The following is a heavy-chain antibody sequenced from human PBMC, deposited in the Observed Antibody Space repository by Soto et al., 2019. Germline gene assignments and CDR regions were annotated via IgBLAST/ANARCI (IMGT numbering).Heavy chain of an antibody. V-gene: IGHV4-31*03. CDR3: VRGSSSYQFDS. J-gene: IGHJ4*02. Sequence: SETLSLTCTVSGGPINSGNYYWSWIRQHPGKGLEWIGYIYYSASTYYNPSLQSRVTISADTTKNHLSLSLRFVTAADTAVYYCVRGSSSYQFDSWGQGTLVTVSS. CDR1: GGPINSGNYY. CDR2: IYYSAST. D-gene: IGHD6-6*01.